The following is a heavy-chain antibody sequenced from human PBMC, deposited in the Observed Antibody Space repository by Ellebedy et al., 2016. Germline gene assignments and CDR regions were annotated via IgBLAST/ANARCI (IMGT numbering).Heavy chain of an antibody. Sequence: GGSLRLSXAASGFTFSAYAMSWVRQAAGKGLEWVSVISGSGGSTYYADSVKGRFTISRDNSKNTLYLQMNSLRAEDTAVYYCAKSAVRFLEWLSDFDYWGQGTLVTVSS. V-gene: IGHV3-23*01. CDR1: GFTFSAYA. J-gene: IGHJ4*02. D-gene: IGHD3-3*01. CDR3: AKSAVRFLEWLSDFDY. CDR2: ISGSGGST.